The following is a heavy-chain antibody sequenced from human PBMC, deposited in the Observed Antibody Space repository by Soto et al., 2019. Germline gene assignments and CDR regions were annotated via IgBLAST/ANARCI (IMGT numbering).Heavy chain of an antibody. J-gene: IGHJ6*02. CDR3: PSSDFWSGYSGYYYGMDV. Sequence: SETLSLTCAVSGGSISSGGYSWSWIRQPPVKGLEWIGYIYHSGSTYYNPSLKSGVTISVDRSKNQFSLKLSSLTAADTAVYYCPSSDFWSGYSGYYYGMDVWGQGTRVTVSS. V-gene: IGHV4-30-2*01. CDR2: IYHSGST. CDR1: GGSISSGGYS. D-gene: IGHD3-3*01.